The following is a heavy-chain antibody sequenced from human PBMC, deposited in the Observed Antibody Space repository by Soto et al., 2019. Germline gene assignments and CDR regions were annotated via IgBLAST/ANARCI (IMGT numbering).Heavy chain of an antibody. CDR2: VSGSGSST. CDR3: AKAHERIVVVTTDS. D-gene: IGHD3-22*01. CDR1: GFTFSSYA. Sequence: PGGSLRLSCEASGFTFSSYAMSWVRQAPGKGLEWVSDVSGSGSSTYYADSVKGRFTISRDNSKNTLYLQMNSLRAEDTAVYYCAKAHERIVVVTTDSWGQGTLVTVSS. J-gene: IGHJ5*01. V-gene: IGHV3-23*01.